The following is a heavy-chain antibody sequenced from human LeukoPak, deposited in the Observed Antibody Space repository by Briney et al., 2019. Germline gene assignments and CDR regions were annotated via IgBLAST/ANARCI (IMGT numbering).Heavy chain of an antibody. J-gene: IGHJ5*02. D-gene: IGHD2-2*01. CDR2: IHYNGNT. Sequence: PSETLSLTCSVSGASISSSYWSWIRQPPGKGLKWIAYIHYNGNTNYNPSLKSRVTLSLDTSKNQLSLKLSSVTAADTAVYYCTRGSTGRFDPWGQGTLVTVSS. CDR1: GASISSSY. CDR3: TRGSTGRFDP. V-gene: IGHV4-59*01.